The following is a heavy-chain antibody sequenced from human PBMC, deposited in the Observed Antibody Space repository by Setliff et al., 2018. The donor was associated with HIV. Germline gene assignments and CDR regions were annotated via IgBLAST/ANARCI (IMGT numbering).Heavy chain of an antibody. CDR2: IYTSGST. J-gene: IGHJ4*02. V-gene: IGHV4-61*02. D-gene: IGHD6-13*01. Sequence: PSETLSLTCTVSGGSISSGSYYWSWVRQPAGKGLEWIGRIYTSGSTNYNPSLKSRVTISVDTSKNQFSLKLSSVTAADTAVYYCVTGYNSVWYSVFWGQGILVTVSS. CDR1: GGSISSGSYY. CDR3: VTGYNSVWYSVF.